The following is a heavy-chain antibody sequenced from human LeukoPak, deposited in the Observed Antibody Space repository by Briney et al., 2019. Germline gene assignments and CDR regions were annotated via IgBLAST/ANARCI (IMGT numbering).Heavy chain of an antibody. D-gene: IGHD6-13*01. J-gene: IGHJ2*01. CDR3: ASRWWYFDL. Sequence: GGSLRLSCAASGFRFSSYWMHWVRQAPGKGLVWVSRINSDGSSTTYADSVKGRFTISRDNAKNTLYLQMNSLRAEDTALYYCASRWWYFDLWGRGTLVTVSS. CDR2: INSDGSST. V-gene: IGHV3-74*03. CDR1: GFRFSSYW.